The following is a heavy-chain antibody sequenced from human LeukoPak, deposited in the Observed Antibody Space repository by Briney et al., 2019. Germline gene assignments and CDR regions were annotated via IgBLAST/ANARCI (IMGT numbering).Heavy chain of an antibody. J-gene: IGHJ4*02. D-gene: IGHD1-14*01. V-gene: IGHV3-7*01. CDR2: IKEDGSEK. CDR3: ARDSFETDIDY. CDR1: GFLFSRYW. Sequence: TGGSLRLSCAASGFLFSRYWMSWVRQAPGKGLEWVANIKEDGSEKYYVESMKGRFTISRDKVKNSLYLQINSLRAEDTAVYYCARDSFETDIDYWGQGTLVTVSS.